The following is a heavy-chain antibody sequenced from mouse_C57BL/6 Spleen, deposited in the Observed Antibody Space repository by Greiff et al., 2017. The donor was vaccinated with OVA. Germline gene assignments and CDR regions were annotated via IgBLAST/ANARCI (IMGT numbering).Heavy chain of an antibody. V-gene: IGHV6-6*01. CDR2: IRNKANNHAT. Sequence: DVQLQESGGGLVQPGGSMKLSCAASGFTFSDAWMDWVRQSPEKWLEWVAEIRNKANNHATYYAESVKGRFTISRDDSKSSVYLQMNSLRAEDTGIYYCTRGAYWGQGTLVTVSA. CDR1: GFTFSDAW. CDR3: TRGAY. J-gene: IGHJ3*01.